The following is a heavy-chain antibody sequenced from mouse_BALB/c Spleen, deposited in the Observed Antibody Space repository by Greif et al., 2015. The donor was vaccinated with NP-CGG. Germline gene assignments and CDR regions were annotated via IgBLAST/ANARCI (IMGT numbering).Heavy chain of an antibody. J-gene: IGHJ4*01. CDR2: ISDGGSYT. CDR1: GLTFSDYY. Sequence: EVPGVESGGGLVKPGGSLKLSCAASGLTFSDYYMYWVRQTPEKRLEWVATISDGGSYTYYPDSVKGRFTISRDNAKNNLYLQMSSLKSEDTAMYYCARDYYGSSYAMDYWVKEPQSPAPQ. CDR3: ARDYYGSSYAMDY. D-gene: IGHD1-1*01. V-gene: IGHV5-4*02.